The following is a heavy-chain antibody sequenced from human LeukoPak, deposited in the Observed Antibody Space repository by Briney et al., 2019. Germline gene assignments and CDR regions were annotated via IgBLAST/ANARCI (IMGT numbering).Heavy chain of an antibody. CDR2: ISWNSGSI. CDR3: AKDHYYDILTTFDY. CDR1: GFTFSTYW. V-gene: IGHV3-9*01. Sequence: GGSLRLSCAASGFTFSTYWMHWVRQGPGKGLEWVSGISWNSGSIGYADSVKGRFTISRDNAKNSLFLQMNSLRAEDTALYYCAKDHYYDILTTFDYWGQGTLVTVSS. J-gene: IGHJ4*02. D-gene: IGHD3-9*01.